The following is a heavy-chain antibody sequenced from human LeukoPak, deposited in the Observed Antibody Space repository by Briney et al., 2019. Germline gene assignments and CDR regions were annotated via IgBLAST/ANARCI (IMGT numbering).Heavy chain of an antibody. D-gene: IGHD6-19*01. CDR1: GFTFRDYS. Sequence: GGSLRLSCAASGFTFRDYSMNWVRQAPGKGLEWVSYISTSSSTIKYADSVKGRFTISRDNGKNSLYLQMISVRADDTAVYYCARSGSSGPPPLWGQGTMVTVSS. J-gene: IGHJ3*01. CDR2: ISTSSSTI. V-gene: IGHV3-48*04. CDR3: ARSGSSGPPPL.